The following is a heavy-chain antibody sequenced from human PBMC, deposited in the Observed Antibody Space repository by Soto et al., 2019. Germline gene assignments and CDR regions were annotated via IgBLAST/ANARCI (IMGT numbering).Heavy chain of an antibody. CDR2: IVVGSGNT. V-gene: IGHV1-58*01. D-gene: IGHD3-3*01. CDR3: AAQDYDFWSGYYSPSSYYYYGMDV. Sequence: QMQRVQSGPEVKKPGTSVKVSCKASGFTFTSSAVQWVRQARGQRLEWIGWIVVGSGNTNYAQKFQERVTITRDMSTSTDYRELSSLRSEDTAVYYCAAQDYDFWSGYYSPSSYYYYGMDVWGQGTTVTVSS. J-gene: IGHJ6*02. CDR1: GFTFTSSA.